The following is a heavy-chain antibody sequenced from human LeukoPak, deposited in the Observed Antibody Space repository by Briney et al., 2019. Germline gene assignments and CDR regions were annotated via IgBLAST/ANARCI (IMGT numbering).Heavy chain of an antibody. D-gene: IGHD3-22*01. CDR3: ARDLGYYDSSGYYYVGLGY. V-gene: IGHV1-2*02. J-gene: IGHJ4*02. CDR2: INPNSGGT. Sequence: ASVKVSCKASGYTFTGYYMHWVRQAPGQGLEWMGWINPNSGGTNYAQKFQGRVTMTRDTSISTAYMELSRLRSDDTAVYYCARDLGYYDSSGYYYVGLGYWGQGTLVTVS. CDR1: GYTFTGYY.